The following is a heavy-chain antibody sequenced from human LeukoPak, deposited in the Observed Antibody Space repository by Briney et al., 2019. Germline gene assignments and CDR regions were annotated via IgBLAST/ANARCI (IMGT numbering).Heavy chain of an antibody. CDR1: GFTFSDSY. V-gene: IGHV3-23*01. Sequence: GSLRLSCAASGFTFSDSYMTWIRQAPGRGLEWVSNISPGGSTNYADSVKGRFTISRDNYKNTMYLQMNSLRAEDTAVYYCAKRSGSGGPFDYWGQGILVTVSS. D-gene: IGHD3-10*01. J-gene: IGHJ4*02. CDR3: AKRSGSGGPFDY. CDR2: ISPGGST.